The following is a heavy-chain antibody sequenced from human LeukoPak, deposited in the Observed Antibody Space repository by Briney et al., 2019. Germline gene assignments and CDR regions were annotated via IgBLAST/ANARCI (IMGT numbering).Heavy chain of an antibody. D-gene: IGHD1-26*01. CDR1: GFTFSNAW. CDR2: IKSKTDGGTT. Sequence: GGSLRLSCAASGFTFSNAWMSWVRQAPGKGLEWVGRIKSKTDGGTTDYAAPVKGRFTISRDDSKNTLYLQMNSLKTEDTAVYYCTTDPLWGSCYTDRDYWGQGTLVTVSS. CDR3: TTDPLWGSCYTDRDY. J-gene: IGHJ4*02. V-gene: IGHV3-15*01.